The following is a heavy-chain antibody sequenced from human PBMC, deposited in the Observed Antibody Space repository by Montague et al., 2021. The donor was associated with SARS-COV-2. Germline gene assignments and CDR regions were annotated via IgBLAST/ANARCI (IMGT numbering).Heavy chain of an antibody. Sequence: SETPSLTCAVSGGSISSSNWWIWVRQPPGKGLEWIGEIYHSGSTNYNPSLKSRVTISVDKSKNQFSLRLSSVTAADTAVYYCARDRGDYGGHNGSWFDPWGQGTLVTVSS. D-gene: IGHD4-23*01. J-gene: IGHJ5*02. CDR2: IYHSGST. CDR3: ARDRGDYGGHNGSWFDP. V-gene: IGHV4-4*02. CDR1: GGSISSSNW.